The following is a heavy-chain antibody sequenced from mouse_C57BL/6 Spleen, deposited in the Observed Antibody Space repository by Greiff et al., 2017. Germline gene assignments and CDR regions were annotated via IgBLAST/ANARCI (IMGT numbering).Heavy chain of an antibody. V-gene: IGHV1-64*01. D-gene: IGHD1-1*01. J-gene: IGHJ4*01. CDR1: GYTFTSYW. CDR2: IHPNSGST. Sequence: QVQLQQPGAELVKPGASVKLSCKASGYTFTSYWMHWVKQRPGQGLEWIGMIHPNSGSTNYNEKFKSKATLTVAKSSSTAYMQRSSLTSEDSAVYYCARGGDYYGSSRYYYAMDYWGQGTSVTVSS. CDR3: ARGGDYYGSSRYYYAMDY.